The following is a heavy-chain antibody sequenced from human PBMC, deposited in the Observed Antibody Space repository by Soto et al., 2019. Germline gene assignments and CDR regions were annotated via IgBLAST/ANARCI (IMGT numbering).Heavy chain of an antibody. CDR1: GFTFSSYA. V-gene: IGHV3-64*01. J-gene: IGHJ6*03. Sequence: PGGSLRLSCAASGFTFSSYAMHWVRQAPGKGLEYVSAISSNGGSTYYANSVKGRFTISRDNSKNTLYLQMGSLRAEDMAVYYCATRRTSIAAPALGYYYYMDVWGKGTTVTVSS. CDR2: ISSNGGST. CDR3: ATRRTSIAAPALGYYYYMDV. D-gene: IGHD6-6*01.